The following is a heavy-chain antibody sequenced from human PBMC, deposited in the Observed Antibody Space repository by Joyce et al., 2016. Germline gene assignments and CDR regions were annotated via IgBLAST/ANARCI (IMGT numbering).Heavy chain of an antibody. CDR1: GDSVTSLF. CDR2: ISSTGST. Sequence: QVHLQESGPGLVKPSETLSLTCTVSGDSVTSLFWNWIRPPPGKGLEWVAHISSTGSTKYNPSLKSRATISSDAPRNQFTLKLTSVTATDTAIYYCARDGGYYFDYWVQGALVAVSS. J-gene: IGHJ4*02. D-gene: IGHD3-16*01. V-gene: IGHV4-59*02. CDR3: ARDGGYYFDY.